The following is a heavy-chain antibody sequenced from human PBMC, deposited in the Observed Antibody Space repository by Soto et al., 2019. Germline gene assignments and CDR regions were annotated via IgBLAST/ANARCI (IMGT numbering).Heavy chain of an antibody. Sequence: GESLKISCKGSGYSFTSYWISWVRQMPGKGLEWMGRIDPSDSYTNYSPSFQGHVTTSADKSISTAYLQWSSLKASDTAMYYCARHRVVAATFLDYWGQGTLVTVSS. V-gene: IGHV5-10-1*01. CDR2: IDPSDSYT. D-gene: IGHD2-15*01. CDR1: GYSFTSYW. CDR3: ARHRVVAATFLDY. J-gene: IGHJ4*02.